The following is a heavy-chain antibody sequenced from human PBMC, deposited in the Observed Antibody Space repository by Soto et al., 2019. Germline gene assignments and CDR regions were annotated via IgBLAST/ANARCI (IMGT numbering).Heavy chain of an antibody. CDR1: GGSFSGYY. D-gene: IGHD2-2*01. V-gene: IGHV4-34*01. J-gene: IGHJ6*02. CDR3: ARVRRGYCSSTSCYYYYGMDV. CDR2: INHSGST. Sequence: SETLSLTCAVYGGSFSGYYWSWIRQPPGKGLEWIGEINHSGSTNYNPSLKSRVTISVDTSKNQFSLKLSSVTAADTAVYYCARVRRGYCSSTSCYYYYGMDVWDQGTTVTVSS.